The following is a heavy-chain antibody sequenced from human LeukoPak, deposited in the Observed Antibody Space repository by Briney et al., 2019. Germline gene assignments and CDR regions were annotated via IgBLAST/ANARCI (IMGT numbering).Heavy chain of an antibody. V-gene: IGHV3-15*01. Sequence: SKTDGGATDYAAPVKGRFTISRDDSKNTLNPQMNSLKTEDTAVYYCTTGIRGDWGQGTLVTVSS. D-gene: IGHD3-10*01. J-gene: IGHJ4*02. CDR3: TTGIRGD. CDR2: SKTDGGAT.